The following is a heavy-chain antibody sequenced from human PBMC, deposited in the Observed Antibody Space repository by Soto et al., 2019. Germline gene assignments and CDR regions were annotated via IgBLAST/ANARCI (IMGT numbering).Heavy chain of an antibody. CDR3: ARDDCSGGSCYEANLDY. CDR2: INPNSGGT. V-gene: IGHV1-2*04. D-gene: IGHD2-15*01. J-gene: IGHJ4*02. CDR1: GYTFTGYY. Sequence: ASVKVSCKASGYTFTGYYMHWVRQAPGQGLEWMGWINPNSGGTNYAQKFQGWVTMTRDTSISTAYMELSRLRSDDTAVYYCARDDCSGGSCYEANLDYWGQGTLVTVSS.